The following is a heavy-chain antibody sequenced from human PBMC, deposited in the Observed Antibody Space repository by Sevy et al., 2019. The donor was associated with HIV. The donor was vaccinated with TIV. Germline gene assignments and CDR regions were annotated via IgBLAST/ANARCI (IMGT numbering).Heavy chain of an antibody. Sequence: SENLSLTCAVSGGSISSDNFWSWVRHPPGKGLKWIGDIYQSGSTNYSPSLGSRVTLSVDKSKNQFSLRLTSVTAADTAVYFSARLQGEYSDSDAFSMFFFDYWGQGALVTVSS. CDR2: IYQSGST. D-gene: IGHD3-22*01. J-gene: IGHJ4*02. CDR1: GGSISSDNF. V-gene: IGHV4-4*02. CDR3: ARLQGEYSDSDAFSMFFFDY.